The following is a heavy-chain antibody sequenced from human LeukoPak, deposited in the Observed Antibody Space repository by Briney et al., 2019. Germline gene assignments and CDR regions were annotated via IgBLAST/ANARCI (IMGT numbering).Heavy chain of an antibody. J-gene: IGHJ6*03. D-gene: IGHD6-13*01. CDR2: SKSDAMTT. CDR1: GFSLSNHG. Sequence: GSLRLSCVASGFSLSNHGMSWVRQAPGKGLEWISYSKSDAMTTSYADSVKGRFTISRDNSKNTLYLQMNSLRAEDTAVYYCAKSIAAAGSRGGPSYYYYYMDVWGKGTTVTIFS. CDR3: AKSIAAAGSRGGPSYYYYYMDV. V-gene: IGHV3-48*01.